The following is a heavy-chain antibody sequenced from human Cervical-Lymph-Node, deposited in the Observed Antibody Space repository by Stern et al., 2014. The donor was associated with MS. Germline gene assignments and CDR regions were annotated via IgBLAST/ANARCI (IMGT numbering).Heavy chain of an antibody. J-gene: IGHJ4*02. D-gene: IGHD6-13*01. Sequence: QVQLVQSGAEVKRPGSSVKVSCKASGDTFIKYGIGCVRQVPGQGPEWMGGIIPIFGTAKYVQKFQGRVTITADMSTSTAYMELSSLRSEDSAVYYCARDRGIAAAGAALPFDYWGQGTLVFVSA. CDR2: IIPIFGTA. V-gene: IGHV1-69*06. CDR3: ARDRGIAAAGAALPFDY. CDR1: GDTFIKYG.